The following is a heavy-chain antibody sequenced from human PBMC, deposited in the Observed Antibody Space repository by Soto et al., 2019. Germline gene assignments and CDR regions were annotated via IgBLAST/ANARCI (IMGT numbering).Heavy chain of an antibody. CDR3: ARGGVSTRTFDS. D-gene: IGHD3-3*01. J-gene: IGHJ4*02. CDR2: IYPSDSDT. CDR1: GYNFAGYW. V-gene: IGHV5-51*01. Sequence: GESLKISCKGSGYNFAGYWIAWVRQMPGKGLELMGIIYPSDSDTRYRPSFQGQVTISADKSISSAYLQWSSLRASDTAMYYCARGGVSTRTFDSWGQGTPVTVSS.